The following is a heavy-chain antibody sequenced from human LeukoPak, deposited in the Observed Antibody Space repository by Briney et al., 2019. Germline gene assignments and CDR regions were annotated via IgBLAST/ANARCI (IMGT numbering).Heavy chain of an antibody. J-gene: IGHJ3*02. V-gene: IGHV3-66*01. D-gene: IGHD5-12*01. Sequence: GGSLRLSCAASGFTFSSYSMNWVRQAPGKGLEWVSLIYSGGSTYYADSVKGRFTISRGNSKNTLYLQMNSLRAEDTAVYYCTTEVGGYDSRGAFDIWGQGTMVTVSS. CDR2: IYSGGST. CDR3: TTEVGGYDSRGAFDI. CDR1: GFTFSSYS.